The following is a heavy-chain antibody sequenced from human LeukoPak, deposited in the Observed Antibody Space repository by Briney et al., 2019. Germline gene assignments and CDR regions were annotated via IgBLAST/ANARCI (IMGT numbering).Heavy chain of an antibody. CDR2: INPKTGVA. Sequence: ASVKVSCRTSGYTFTDYYMHWVRQAPGQGLEWMGWINPKTGVANYAQNFQDRVTMTRDTSITTAYMDLIRLTSDDTAVYYCVRELIAGGDYWGQGTLVTVSS. V-gene: IGHV1-2*02. CDR1: GYTFTDYY. D-gene: IGHD1-26*01. CDR3: VRELIAGGDY. J-gene: IGHJ4*02.